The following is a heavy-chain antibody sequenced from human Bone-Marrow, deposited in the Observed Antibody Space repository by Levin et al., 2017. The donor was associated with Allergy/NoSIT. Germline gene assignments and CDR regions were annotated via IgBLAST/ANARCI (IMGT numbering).Heavy chain of an antibody. CDR1: GYNFAASY. CDR3: AKDRTGLFES. D-gene: IGHD7-27*01. V-gene: IGHV1-2*06. J-gene: IGHJ4*02. CDR2: INPNSGVT. Sequence: ASVKVSCKASGYNFAASYMHWLRQAPGQGLEWMGRINPNSGVTNYARNFQGRVTMTRDTSVSTAFLVLSSLRSDDTAIYFCAKDRTGLFESWGQGTLVTVSS.